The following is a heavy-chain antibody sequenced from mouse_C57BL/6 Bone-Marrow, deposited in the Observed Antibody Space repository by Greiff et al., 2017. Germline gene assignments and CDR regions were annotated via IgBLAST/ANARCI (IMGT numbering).Heavy chain of an antibody. CDR3: ERSRGWYFDV. V-gene: IGHV5-4*01. D-gene: IGHD1-1*01. Sequence: EVQVVEPGGGLVKPGASLKLSCAASGFTFSSYAMSWVRQTPEKGLEWVATISDGGSYTNYPDNVKGRYTISRDNAKNNRYLQMSHLKSEDTAMYYCERSRGWYFDVWGTGTTVTVSS. CDR1: GFTFSSYA. CDR2: ISDGGSYT. J-gene: IGHJ1*03.